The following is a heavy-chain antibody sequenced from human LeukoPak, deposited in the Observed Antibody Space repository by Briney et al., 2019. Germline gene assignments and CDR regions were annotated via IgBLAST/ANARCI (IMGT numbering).Heavy chain of an antibody. CDR1: GGSFSGYY. V-gene: IGHV4-34*01. CDR2: INHSGST. CDR3: ASGRRNDYVWGSYRSGYFDY. J-gene: IGHJ4*02. Sequence: PSETLSLTCAVYGGSFSGYYWSWIRQPPGKGLEWIGEINHSGSTNYNPSLKSRVTISVDTSKNQFSLKLSSVTAADTAVYYCASGRRNDYVWGSYRSGYFDYWGQGTLVTVSS. D-gene: IGHD3-16*02.